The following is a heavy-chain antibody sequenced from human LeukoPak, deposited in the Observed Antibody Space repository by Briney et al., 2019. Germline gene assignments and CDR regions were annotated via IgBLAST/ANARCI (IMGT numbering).Heavy chain of an antibody. D-gene: IGHD2-21*02. V-gene: IGHV4-59*08. CDR3: ARGLWWGPNAFDI. CDR1: GGSISSYY. CDR2: IYYSGST. Sequence: SETLSLTCTVSGGSISSYYWSWIRQPPGKGLEWIGYIYYSGSTDYNPSLKSRVTISVDTSKNQFSLKLSSVTAADTAVYYCARGLWWGPNAFDIRGQGTMVTVSS. J-gene: IGHJ3*02.